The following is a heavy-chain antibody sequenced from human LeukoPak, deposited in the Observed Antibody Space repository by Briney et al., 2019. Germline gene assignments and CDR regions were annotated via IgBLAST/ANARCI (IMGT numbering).Heavy chain of an antibody. V-gene: IGHV1-69*01. CDR3: ARVSGSYYNNYVMDV. CDR1: GGTFSSYA. J-gene: IGHJ6*02. Sequence: ASVKVSCKASGGTFSSYAISWVRQAPGQGLEWMGGIIPIFGTANYAQKFQGRVTITADESTSTAYMELSSLRSEDTAVYYCARVSGSYYNNYVMDVWGQGTTVTVSS. CDR2: IIPIFGTA. D-gene: IGHD1-26*01.